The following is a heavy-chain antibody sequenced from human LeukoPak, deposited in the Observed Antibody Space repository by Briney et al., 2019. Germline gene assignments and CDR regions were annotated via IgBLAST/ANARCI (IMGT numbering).Heavy chain of an antibody. D-gene: IGHD5-12*01. CDR3: ARTGQGYGGAFDI. Sequence: GASVKVSCKASGYTFTSYYMHWVRQAPGQGLEWMGIINPSGGSTSYAQKFQGRVTMTRDTSASTVYMELSSLRSEDTAVYYCARTGQGYGGAFDIWGQGTMVTVSS. J-gene: IGHJ3*02. CDR2: INPSGGST. CDR1: GYTFTSYY. V-gene: IGHV1-46*01.